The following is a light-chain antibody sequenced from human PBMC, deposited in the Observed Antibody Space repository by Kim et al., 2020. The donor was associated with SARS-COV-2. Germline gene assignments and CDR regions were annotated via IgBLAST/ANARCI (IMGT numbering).Light chain of an antibody. CDR1: QGLGSTY. V-gene: IGKV3-20*01. J-gene: IGKJ1*01. Sequence: GGRAPPPCRASQGLGSTYLAWYQRRPGRPPRSLIYGGSTRATGGPGRFRGGRSGPDFTLSINRLEPEDFAGNYCKQYGGKLPWTFGLGTKVDIK. CDR2: GGS. CDR3: KQYGGKLPWT.